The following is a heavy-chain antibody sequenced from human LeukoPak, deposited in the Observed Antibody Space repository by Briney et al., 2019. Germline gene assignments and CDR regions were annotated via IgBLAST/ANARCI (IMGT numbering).Heavy chain of an antibody. Sequence: TSETLSLTCTVSGGSISGYYWSWIRQPAGKGLEWIGRIYTSGSTNYNPSLKSRVTISVDTSKNQFSLKLSSVTAADTAVYYCARERAVVSEYYYYYMDVWGKGTTVTVSS. J-gene: IGHJ6*03. D-gene: IGHD4-23*01. CDR1: GGSISGYY. CDR3: ARERAVVSEYYYYYMDV. CDR2: IYTSGST. V-gene: IGHV4-4*07.